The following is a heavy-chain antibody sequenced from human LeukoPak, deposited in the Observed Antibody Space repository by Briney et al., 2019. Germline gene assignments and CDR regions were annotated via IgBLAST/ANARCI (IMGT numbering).Heavy chain of an antibody. CDR1: GGSISSGDYY. V-gene: IGHV4-30-4*01. D-gene: IGHD3-10*01. J-gene: IGHJ5*02. CDR2: IYYSGST. Sequence: SETLSLTCTVSGGSISSGDYYWSWIRQPPGKGLEWIGYIYYSGSTYYNPSLKSRVTISVDTSKNQFSLKLSSVTAADTAVYYCARGVYYYGSGRFDPWGQGTLVTVSS. CDR3: ARGVYYYGSGRFDP.